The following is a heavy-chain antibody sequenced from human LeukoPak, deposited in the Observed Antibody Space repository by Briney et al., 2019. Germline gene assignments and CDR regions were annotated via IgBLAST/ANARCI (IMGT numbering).Heavy chain of an antibody. CDR3: AREFKLSAFDI. J-gene: IGHJ3*02. CDR1: GFTFSSYW. D-gene: IGHD2/OR15-2a*01. Sequence: GGSLRLSCAASGFTFSSYWMHWVRQAPGKGLVWVSRINSDGSSTSYADSVKGRFTISRDNAKNTLYLQMNSLRAEDTAVYYCAREFKLSAFDIWGQGTMVTVSS. V-gene: IGHV3-74*01. CDR2: INSDGSST.